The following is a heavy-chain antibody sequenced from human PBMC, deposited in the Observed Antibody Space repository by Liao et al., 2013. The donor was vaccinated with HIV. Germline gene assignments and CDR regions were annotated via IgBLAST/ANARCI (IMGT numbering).Heavy chain of an antibody. Sequence: QVQLQESGPGLVKPSETLSLTCTVSGGSISSYYWSWIRQPAGKGLEWIGRIYTSGSTDYNPSLKSRVTISVDTSKNQFSLKLSSVTAADTAVYFCARGYCSSTTCCFDYWGQGTLVTVSS. J-gene: IGHJ4*02. V-gene: IGHV4-4*07. CDR2: IYTSGST. D-gene: IGHD2-2*01. CDR1: GGSISSYY. CDR3: ARGYCSSTTCCFDY.